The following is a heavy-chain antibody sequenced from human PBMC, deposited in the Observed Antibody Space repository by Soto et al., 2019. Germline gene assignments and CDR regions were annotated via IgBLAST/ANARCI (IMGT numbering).Heavy chain of an antibody. CDR1: GGTFSSYA. CDR2: IIPIFGTA. J-gene: IGHJ6*02. D-gene: IGHD2-2*01. Sequence: SVKVSCKASGGTFSSYAISWVRQAPGQGLEWMGEIIPIFGTANYAQKFQGRVTITADESTSTAHMELSSLRSEDTAVYYCAREVLVPAADYYYGMDVWGQGTTVTVSS. V-gene: IGHV1-69*13. CDR3: AREVLVPAADYYYGMDV.